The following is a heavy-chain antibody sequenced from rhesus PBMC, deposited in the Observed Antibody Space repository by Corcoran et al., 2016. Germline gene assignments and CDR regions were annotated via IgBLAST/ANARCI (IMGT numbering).Heavy chain of an antibody. Sequence: QVQLVQSGAEIKQPGASVKLSCKASGYTFTSYYMHWVRQAPGQGLEWIGLISPYKGNNGYAQNFQGRVTITTDTSTSTGYMELSSLRSEDTAVYYCTKAKGLAFDYWGQGVLVTVSS. D-gene: IGHD2-21*01. CDR3: TKAKGLAFDY. CDR1: GYTFTSYY. V-gene: IGHV1-180*01. J-gene: IGHJ4*01. CDR2: ISPYKGNN.